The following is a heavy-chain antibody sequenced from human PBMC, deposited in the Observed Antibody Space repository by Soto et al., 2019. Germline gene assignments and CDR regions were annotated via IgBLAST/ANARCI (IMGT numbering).Heavy chain of an antibody. J-gene: IGHJ5*02. CDR3: ATSYDSGFDP. Sequence: QLQLVQSGAEVKKPGASVKVSCKASGYTFTSYGISWIRQAPGRGLEWMGWINPYNGNTDYAQNLQGRVTMTTDTSTSTAYMELRSLTSDDTAVYYCATSYDSGFDPWGQGTLVSVSS. CDR2: INPYNGNT. V-gene: IGHV1-18*04. CDR1: GYTFTSYG. D-gene: IGHD5-12*01.